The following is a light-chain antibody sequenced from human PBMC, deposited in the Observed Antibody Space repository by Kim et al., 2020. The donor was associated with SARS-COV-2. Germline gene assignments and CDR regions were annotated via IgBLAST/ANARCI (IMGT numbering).Light chain of an antibody. J-gene: IGLJ3*02. V-gene: IGLV3-1*01. CDR1: KLGDKY. CDR2: QDT. Sequence: VSPGQTASITCSADKLGDKYVCWYQQRPGQSPVLVISQDTKRPSGIPGRFSGSNSGNTATLTISGTQAMDEADYYCQAWDSSTWVFGGGTQLTVL. CDR3: QAWDSSTWV.